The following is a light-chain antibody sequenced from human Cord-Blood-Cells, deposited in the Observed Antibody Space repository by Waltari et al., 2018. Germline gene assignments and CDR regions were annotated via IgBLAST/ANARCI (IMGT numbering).Light chain of an antibody. V-gene: IGLV1-40*01. J-gene: IGLJ3*02. CDR3: QSYDSSLSVWV. Sequence: QSVLTQPPSVSGAPGQRVTISCTGSSSNIGAGYDVHWYQQLPGTAPKLLIYDHSHRPSGVPDRFSGSKSGTSASLAITGLQAEDEADYYCQSYDSSLSVWVFGGGTKLTVL. CDR2: DHS. CDR1: SSNIGAGYD.